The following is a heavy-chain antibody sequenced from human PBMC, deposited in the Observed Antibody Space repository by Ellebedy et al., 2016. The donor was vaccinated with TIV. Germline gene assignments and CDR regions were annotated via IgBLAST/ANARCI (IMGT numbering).Heavy chain of an antibody. CDR3: ARSDDFWSGYNY. Sequence: GESLKISCVASGFTFSTYSMNWVRQAPGKGLEWVSYISSNSSSTHADSVKGRFTISRDNSKNTLYLQMNSLRAEDTAVYYCARSDDFWSGYNYWGQGTLVTVSS. CDR2: ISSNSSST. CDR1: GFTFSTYS. J-gene: IGHJ4*02. V-gene: IGHV3-48*01. D-gene: IGHD3-3*01.